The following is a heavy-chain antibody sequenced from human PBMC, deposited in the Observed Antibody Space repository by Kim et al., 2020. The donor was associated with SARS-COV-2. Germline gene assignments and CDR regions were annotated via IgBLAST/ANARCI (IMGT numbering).Heavy chain of an antibody. V-gene: IGHV3-15*01. J-gene: IGHJ4*02. Sequence: AAPVKGRFTISRDDSKNTLYLQMNSLKTEDTAVYYCTTGSEVVVITYFDYWGQGTLVTVSS. D-gene: IGHD3-22*01. CDR3: TTGSEVVVITYFDY.